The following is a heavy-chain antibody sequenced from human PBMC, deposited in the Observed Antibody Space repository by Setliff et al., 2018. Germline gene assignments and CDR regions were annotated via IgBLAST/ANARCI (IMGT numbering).Heavy chain of an antibody. CDR3: ATGPRDNRNFLNWLGS. CDR2: IKSATEDAAT. V-gene: IGHV3-15*01. Sequence: GGSLRLSCAASGVTFSSYGMHWVRQAPGKGLEWVGRIKSATEDAATDLAAAVKGRFTMSRDDSRNTVYLQMSSLKSEDTAIYYCATGPRDNRNFLNWLGSWGQGTLVTVSS. CDR1: GVTFSSYG. J-gene: IGHJ5*01. D-gene: IGHD3-9*01.